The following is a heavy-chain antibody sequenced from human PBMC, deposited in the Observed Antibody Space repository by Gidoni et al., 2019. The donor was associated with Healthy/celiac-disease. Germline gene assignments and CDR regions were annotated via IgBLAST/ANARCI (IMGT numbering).Heavy chain of an antibody. Sequence: QVQLVQSVAEVKKPGASVKVSCRASGYTFTSYYMHWVRQAPAQGLEWMGIINPRGGSTSYAQKFQGRVTMTRDTSTSTVYMELSSLRSEDTAVYYCARAKRGAPFDYWGQGTLVTVSS. D-gene: IGHD3-10*01. CDR1: GYTFTSYY. CDR2: INPRGGST. V-gene: IGHV1-46*01. CDR3: ARAKRGAPFDY. J-gene: IGHJ4*02.